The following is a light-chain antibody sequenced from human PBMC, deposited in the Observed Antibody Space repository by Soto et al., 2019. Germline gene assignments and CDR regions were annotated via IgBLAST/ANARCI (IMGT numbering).Light chain of an antibody. V-gene: IGKV3-15*01. CDR1: QSVSSN. Sequence: EIVMTQSPATLSVSPGERATLSCRASQSVSSNLAWYQQKPGQAPRLLIYGASTRATGIPARFSGSGSGTEFTLTISSLQYEDFVVYYCQQYNNWPPHTFGQGTKLEIK. J-gene: IGKJ2*01. CDR3: QQYNNWPPHT. CDR2: GAS.